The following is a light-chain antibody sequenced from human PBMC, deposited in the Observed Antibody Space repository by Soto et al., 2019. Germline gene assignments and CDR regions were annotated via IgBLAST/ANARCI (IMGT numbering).Light chain of an antibody. J-gene: IGKJ1*01. CDR2: GAS. CDR1: QSVSSTD. CDR3: HQFGNSVRT. V-gene: IGKV3-20*01. Sequence: EIVLTQSPGTLSLSPGERATLSCRASQSVSSTDLVWYQQKPGQAPRLLIYGASTRATGIPDRFSGSGSGTDFTLTISRMEPEDFAVYYCHQFGNSVRTCGQGTEVEV.